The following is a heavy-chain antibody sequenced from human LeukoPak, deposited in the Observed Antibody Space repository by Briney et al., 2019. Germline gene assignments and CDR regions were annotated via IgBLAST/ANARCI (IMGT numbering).Heavy chain of an antibody. J-gene: IGHJ4*02. CDR1: GFTFSSYE. CDR2: ISSSGSTI. V-gene: IGHV3-48*03. D-gene: IGHD5-18*01. Sequence: GGSLRLSCAASGFTFSSYEMNWVRQAPGKGLEWVSYISSSGSTIYYADSVKGRFTISRDNAKNSLYLQMNSLRAEDTAVYYCARDLGGYSYGSHFDYWGQGTLVTVSS. CDR3: ARDLGGYSYGSHFDY.